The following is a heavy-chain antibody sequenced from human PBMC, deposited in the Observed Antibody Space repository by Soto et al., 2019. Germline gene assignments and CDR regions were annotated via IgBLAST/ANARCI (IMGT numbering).Heavy chain of an antibody. D-gene: IGHD3-9*01. J-gene: IGHJ4*02. Sequence: EVQLVESGGGLVKPGGSLRLSCAASGFTFSSYSMNWVRQAPGKGLEWVSSISSSSSYIYYADSVKGRFTISRDNAKNPLYLQMNSLRAEDTAVYYCARDCGDWVLPLNGCHFDYWGQGTLVTVSS. V-gene: IGHV3-21*01. CDR1: GFTFSSYS. CDR2: ISSSSSYI. CDR3: ARDCGDWVLPLNGCHFDY.